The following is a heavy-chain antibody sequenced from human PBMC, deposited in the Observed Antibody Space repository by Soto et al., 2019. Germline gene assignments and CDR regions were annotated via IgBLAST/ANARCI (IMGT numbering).Heavy chain of an antibody. J-gene: IGHJ4*02. Sequence: ASVKVSCKVSGYTLTELSMHWVRQAPGKGLEWMGGFDPEDGETICAQKFQGRVTMTEDTSTDTAYMELSSLRSEDTAVYYCATSKRYFDWLFRTYYFDYWGQGTLVTVSS. V-gene: IGHV1-24*01. CDR3: ATSKRYFDWLFRTYYFDY. CDR2: FDPEDGET. CDR1: GYTLTELS. D-gene: IGHD3-9*01.